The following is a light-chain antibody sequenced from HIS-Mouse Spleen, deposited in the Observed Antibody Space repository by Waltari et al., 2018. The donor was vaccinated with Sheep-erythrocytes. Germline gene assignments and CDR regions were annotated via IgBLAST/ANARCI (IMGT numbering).Light chain of an antibody. CDR3: CSYAGSYNHV. J-gene: IGLJ1*01. CDR1: SSDVGGYNY. CDR2: DVS. Sequence: QSALTQPRSVSGSPGQSVTISCTGTSSDVGGYNYVSWYQQHPGKAPKLKIYDVSKPTSGVPVRFSGSKSCNTASLTISGLQAEDEADYYCCSYAGSYNHVFATGTKVTVL. V-gene: IGLV2-11*01.